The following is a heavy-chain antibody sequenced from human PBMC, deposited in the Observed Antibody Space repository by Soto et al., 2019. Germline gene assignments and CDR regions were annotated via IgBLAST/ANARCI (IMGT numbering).Heavy chain of an antibody. J-gene: IGHJ3*02. Sequence: PGGARRRSCAASGFTFSKALMNWVGQAPGKGLQWVGRIKSKSDGGTTDSAAPVKGRFTISRDDSNNTLFLQMNSLKTEDTAVYYCTTPDSSGWGFDIWGQGTMVTVSS. CDR3: TTPDSSGWGFDI. V-gene: IGHV3-15*01. D-gene: IGHD3-22*01. CDR2: IKSKSDGGTT. CDR1: GFTFSKAL.